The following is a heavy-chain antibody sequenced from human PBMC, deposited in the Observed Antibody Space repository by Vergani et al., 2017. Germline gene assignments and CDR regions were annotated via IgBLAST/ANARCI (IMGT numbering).Heavy chain of an antibody. J-gene: IGHJ4*02. V-gene: IGHV3-30*02. CDR1: GFTFNSYG. D-gene: IGHD2-15*01. CDR2: IRSDESRR. CDR3: AKEGGGYCSGGTCCPEY. Sequence: QVQLVESGGGVVQPGGSLRLSCAASGFTFNSYGMHWVRQAPGKGLEWVASIRSDESRRYYGDSMEGLFTISRDNSKNTLYLQMKSLRPEDTAVYYCAKEGGGYCSGGTCCPEYWGQGTLVIVSS.